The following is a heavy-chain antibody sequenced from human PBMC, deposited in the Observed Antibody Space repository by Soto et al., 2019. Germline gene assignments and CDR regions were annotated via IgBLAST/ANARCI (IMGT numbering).Heavy chain of an antibody. J-gene: IGHJ1*01. Sequence: QVQLVQSGAEVKKPGSSVKVSCKAFGGTFSSYAISWVRQAPGQGLEWMGGIIPIFGTANYAQKFQGRVTITADESTSTAYMELSSLRSEDTAVYYCARDRIATYANGEYFQHWGQGTLVTVSS. D-gene: IGHD2-21*01. CDR3: ARDRIATYANGEYFQH. V-gene: IGHV1-69*01. CDR2: IIPIFGTA. CDR1: GGTFSSYA.